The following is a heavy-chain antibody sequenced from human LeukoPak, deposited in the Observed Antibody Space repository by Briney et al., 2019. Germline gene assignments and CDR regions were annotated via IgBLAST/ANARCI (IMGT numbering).Heavy chain of an antibody. CDR2: ISYDGSNK. CDR1: GFTFSSYG. CDR3: AKDRDSSSFLYYFDY. D-gene: IGHD6-13*01. Sequence: GGSLRLSRAASGFTFSSYGMHWVRQAPGKGLEWVAVISYDGSNKYYADSVKGRFTISRDNSKNTLYLQMNSLRAEDTAVYYCAKDRDSSSFLYYFDYWGQGTLVTVSS. J-gene: IGHJ4*02. V-gene: IGHV3-30*18.